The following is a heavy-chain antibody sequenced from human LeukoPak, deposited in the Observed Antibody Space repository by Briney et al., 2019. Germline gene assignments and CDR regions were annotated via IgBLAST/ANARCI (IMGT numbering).Heavy chain of an antibody. CDR2: IWYDGSNK. V-gene: IGHV3-30*19. J-gene: IGHJ4*02. Sequence: GGSLRLSCAASGFTFSNYVMHWVRQAPGKGLEWVAVIWYDGSNKYYADSVKGRFTISRDNSKNTLYLQMNSLRAEDTAVYYCARALLLRRAAAATDYWGQGTLVTVSS. CDR1: GFTFSNYV. CDR3: ARALLLRRAAAATDY. D-gene: IGHD6-13*01.